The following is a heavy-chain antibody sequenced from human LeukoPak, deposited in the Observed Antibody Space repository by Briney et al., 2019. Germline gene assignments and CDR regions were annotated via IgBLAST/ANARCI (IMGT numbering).Heavy chain of an antibody. J-gene: IGHJ4*02. D-gene: IGHD2-8*02. CDR1: GFTVSSNY. V-gene: IGHV3-66*01. CDR2: IYSGGST. Sequence: GGSLRLSCAASGFTVSSNYMSWVRQAPGKGLEWVSVIYSGGSTYYADSVKGRFTISRDNSKNTLYLQMNSLRAEDTAVYYCARGGTYWAEVSYFDYWGQGTLVTVSS. CDR3: ARGGTYWAEVSYFDY.